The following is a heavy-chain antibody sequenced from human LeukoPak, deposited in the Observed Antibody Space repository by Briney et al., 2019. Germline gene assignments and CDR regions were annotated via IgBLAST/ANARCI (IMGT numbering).Heavy chain of an antibody. CDR3: AGRLWRRDGYNLSAFDI. J-gene: IGHJ3*02. Sequence: SETLSLTCTVSGGSINSHFWSWIRQPPGKGLEWIGYISYKGSSNYNPSLKSRATISIDTPKNQFSLKLTSVTAADTAVYYCAGRLWRRDGYNLSAFDIWGQGTMVSVSS. CDR1: GGSINSHF. D-gene: IGHD5-24*01. CDR2: ISYKGSS. V-gene: IGHV4-59*11.